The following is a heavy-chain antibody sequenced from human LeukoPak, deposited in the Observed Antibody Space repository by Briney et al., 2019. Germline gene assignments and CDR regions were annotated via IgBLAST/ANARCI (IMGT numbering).Heavy chain of an antibody. J-gene: IGHJ4*02. D-gene: IGHD3-22*01. Sequence: SVKVSCKASGGTFSSYAISWVRQAPGQGLEWMGRIIPILGIANYAQKFQGRVTITADKSTSTAFMELSGLRSEDTAVYFCASHASYTSGYSYDYWGRGTLVTVSS. V-gene: IGHV1-69*04. CDR3: ASHASYTSGYSYDY. CDR1: GGTFSSYA. CDR2: IIPILGIA.